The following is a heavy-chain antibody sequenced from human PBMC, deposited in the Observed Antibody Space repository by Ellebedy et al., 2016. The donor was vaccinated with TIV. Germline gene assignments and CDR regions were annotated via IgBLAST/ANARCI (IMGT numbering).Heavy chain of an antibody. CDR2: INSDGSIT. Sequence: PGGSLRLSCAASGFTFSSYWMHWVRQAPGTGLVWVSRINSDGSITTYADSVKGRFTISRDNAKNTLYLQMNSLRAEDTAVYYCARGRTTGIWGQGTLVTVSS. V-gene: IGHV3-74*01. D-gene: IGHD1-14*01. CDR3: ARGRTTGI. J-gene: IGHJ4*02. CDR1: GFTFSSYW.